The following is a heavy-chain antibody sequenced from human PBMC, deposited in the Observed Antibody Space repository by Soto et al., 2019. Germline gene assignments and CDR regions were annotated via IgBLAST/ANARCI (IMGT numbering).Heavy chain of an antibody. Sequence: QITLKESGPTLVKPTQTLTLTCTFSGFSLSAHGVGVGWIRQPPGKALEWLALIYWDDDKRYSPSLKSRLTTTNDTPENQVVLTMTNMVPVDTATYIRAHSDYGDYLDYWGQGNLVTVSS. V-gene: IGHV2-5*02. CDR2: IYWDDDK. CDR1: GFSLSAHGVG. J-gene: IGHJ4*02. CDR3: AHSDYGDYLDY. D-gene: IGHD4-17*01.